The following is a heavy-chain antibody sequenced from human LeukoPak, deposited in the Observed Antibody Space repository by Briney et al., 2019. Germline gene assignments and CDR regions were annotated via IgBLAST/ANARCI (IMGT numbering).Heavy chain of an antibody. Sequence: GESLKISCKGSGYSFTDYWIGWVRQMPGKGLEWMGVIYPGDSDTKYSPSLQGQVTFSADKSISTAYLQWSSLKASDTAMYYCARYSGRYSKTFDSWGQGTLLTVSS. CDR3: ARYSGRYSKTFDS. D-gene: IGHD1-26*01. V-gene: IGHV5-51*01. CDR1: GYSFTDYW. CDR2: IYPGDSDT. J-gene: IGHJ4*02.